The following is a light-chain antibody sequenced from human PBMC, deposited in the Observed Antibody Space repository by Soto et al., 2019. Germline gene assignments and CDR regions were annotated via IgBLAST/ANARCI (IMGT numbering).Light chain of an antibody. J-gene: IGKJ4*01. CDR3: QQLNSYPIAT. CDR2: AAS. Sequence: DIQLTQSPSFLSASVGDRVTITCRASQDISNFLAGYQQKPGKAPKLLIYAASTLQSGVPSRFSGSGSGREFTLTISSLQPEDFATYHCQQLNSYPIATFGGGTKVDIK. V-gene: IGKV1-9*01. CDR1: QDISNF.